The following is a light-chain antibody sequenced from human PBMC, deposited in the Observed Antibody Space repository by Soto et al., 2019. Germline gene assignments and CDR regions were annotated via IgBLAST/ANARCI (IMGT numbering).Light chain of an antibody. CDR2: DAS. Sequence: EIVLTQSPATLSLSPGERATLSCRASQSVSSYLAWYQQKPGQAPRLLIYDASNRATGIPARFSGSGSGTEFTLTISSLQSEDLAIYSCQQYNNWPPRFTFGPGT. CDR1: QSVSSY. J-gene: IGKJ3*01. V-gene: IGKV3-11*01. CDR3: QQYNNWPPRFT.